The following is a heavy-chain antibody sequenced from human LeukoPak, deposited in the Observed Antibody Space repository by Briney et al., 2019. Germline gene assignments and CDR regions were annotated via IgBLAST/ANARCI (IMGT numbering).Heavy chain of an antibody. CDR1: GFTLSTYA. Sequence: GGSLTLSCAVSGFTLSTYAMTWVRQPPGKGLQWVSSISPDGDYIYYADSVKGRFTFSRDNSRNTLNLQMNSLGAEDTAIYYCARQADVKVPPAAGSFDIWGQGTMVTVSS. J-gene: IGHJ3*02. V-gene: IGHV3-23*01. CDR2: ISPDGDYI. CDR3: ARQADVKVPPAAGSFDI. D-gene: IGHD3-16*01.